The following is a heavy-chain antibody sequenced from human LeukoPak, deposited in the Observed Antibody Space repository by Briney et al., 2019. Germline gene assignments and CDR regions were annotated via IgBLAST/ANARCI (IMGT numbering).Heavy chain of an antibody. J-gene: IGHJ4*02. CDR2: IYYSGST. D-gene: IGHD5-18*01. CDR3: ASPQYSYGLD. CDR1: GGSISSSSYY. V-gene: IGHV4-39*01. Sequence: PSETLSLTCTVSGGSISSSSYYWGWIRQPPGKGLEWIGSIYYSGSTYYNPSLKSRATISVDTSKNQFSLKLSSVTAADTAVYYCASPQYSYGLDWGQGTLVTVSS.